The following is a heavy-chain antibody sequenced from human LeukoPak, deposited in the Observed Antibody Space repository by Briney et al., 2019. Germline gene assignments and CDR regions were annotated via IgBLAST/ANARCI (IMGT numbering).Heavy chain of an antibody. CDR1: GASISGSSDY. J-gene: IGHJ4*02. CDR2: IYYSGST. V-gene: IGHV4-39*01. CDR3: ATHRPKGPPDH. Sequence: PSETLSLTCSVSGASISGSSDYWGWIRQPPGKGLEWIASIYYSGSTYYNPSLKSRVTIAVDTYKNQFSLKVSSVTATDTAVYYCATHRPKGPPDHWGQGTLVTVSS.